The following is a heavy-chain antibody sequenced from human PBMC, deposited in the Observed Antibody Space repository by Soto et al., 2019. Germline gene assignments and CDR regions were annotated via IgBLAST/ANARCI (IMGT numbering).Heavy chain of an antibody. CDR3: ARGTGDWFDP. CDR1: GFTFSTYG. J-gene: IGHJ5*02. CDR2: IWFGGKDK. V-gene: IGHV3-33*01. Sequence: QVQLVESGGGVVQPGRSLRLSCAASGFTFSTYGMHWVRQAPGKGLEWVAMIWFGGKDKYYADSVKGRFTVSRDKSNNTLYLQMNSLRAEDKAVYYCARGTGDWFDPWGQGTLVTVSS. D-gene: IGHD1-1*01.